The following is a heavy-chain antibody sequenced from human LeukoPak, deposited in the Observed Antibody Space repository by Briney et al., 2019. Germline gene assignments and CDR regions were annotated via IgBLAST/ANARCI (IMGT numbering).Heavy chain of an antibody. V-gene: IGHV1-8*01. CDR1: GYTFTSYD. CDR2: MNPNSGNT. CDR3: ARGGRYFDWSILPSKTVGATMNGY. Sequence: ASVKVSCKASGYTFTSYDINWVRQATGQGLEWMGWMNPNSGNTGYAQKFQGRVTTTRNTSISTAYMELSSLRSEDTAVYYCARGGRYFDWSILPSKTVGATMNGYWGQGTLVTVSS. J-gene: IGHJ4*02. D-gene: IGHD3-9*01.